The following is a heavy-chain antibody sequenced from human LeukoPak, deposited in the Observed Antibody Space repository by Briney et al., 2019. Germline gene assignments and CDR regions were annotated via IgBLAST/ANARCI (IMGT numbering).Heavy chain of an antibody. D-gene: IGHD6-13*01. V-gene: IGHV1-69*05. J-gene: IGHJ4*02. CDR3: AGGVAAAGTGSFDY. CDR1: GGTFSSYA. CDR2: IIPIFGTA. Sequence: ASVKVSCKASGGTFSSYAISWVRRAPGQGLEWMGGIIPIFGTANYAQKFQGRVTITTDESTSTAYMELSSLRSEDTAVYYCAGGVAAAGTGSFDYWGQGTLVTVSS.